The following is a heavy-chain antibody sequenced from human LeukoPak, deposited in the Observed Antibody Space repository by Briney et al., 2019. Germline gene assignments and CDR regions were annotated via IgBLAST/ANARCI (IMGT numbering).Heavy chain of an antibody. CDR1: GYSISSTYY. J-gene: IGHJ6*03. CDR2: IYHSGST. Sequence: SETLSLTCAVSGYSISSTYYWGWIGQPPGKGLEWIGSIYHSGSTYYNPSLKSRVTISVDTSQNQFSLKLTSVTAADTAVYYCARSTYCGGDCYSNYYYMDVWGDGTTVTVSS. CDR3: ARSTYCGGDCYSNYYYMDV. V-gene: IGHV4-38-2*01. D-gene: IGHD2-21*02.